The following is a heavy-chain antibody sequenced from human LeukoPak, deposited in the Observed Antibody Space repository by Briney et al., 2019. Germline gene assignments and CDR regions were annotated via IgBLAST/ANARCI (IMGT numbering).Heavy chain of an antibody. D-gene: IGHD1-7*01. CDR1: GFAFGNYW. CDR3: ARGQTTFDP. V-gene: IGHV3-7*01. J-gene: IGHJ5*02. CDR2: IKQDGSQK. Sequence: GGSLSLSCTVSGFAFGNYWMSWVRQTPGKGLEWVANIKQDGSQKYYVDSVKGRFTISRDNAKNSLYLQMNSLRAEDTAVYYCARGQTTFDPWGQGTLCTVSS.